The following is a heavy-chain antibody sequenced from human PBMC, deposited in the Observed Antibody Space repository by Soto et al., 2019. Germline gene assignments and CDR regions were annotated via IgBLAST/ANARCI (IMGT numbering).Heavy chain of an antibody. CDR1: GGSVSSGDYF. CDR3: ARSPNYYYYGFDV. V-gene: IGHV4-61*08. CDR2: IYYSGST. D-gene: IGHD3-10*01. Sequence: SETLSLTCTVSGGSVSSGDYFWSWLRQSPGKRLEWIAYIYYSGSTNYNPSLKSRATISVDTSKSQVSLTLTSMTAADAAVYYCARSPNYYYYGFDVWGQGTTVTVSS. J-gene: IGHJ6*02.